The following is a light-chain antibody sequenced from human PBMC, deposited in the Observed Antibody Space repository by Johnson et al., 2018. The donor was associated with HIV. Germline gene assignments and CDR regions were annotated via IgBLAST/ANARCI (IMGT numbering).Light chain of an antibody. CDR3: GTWDRNLSVDFV. CDR1: SSNIGNNY. CDR2: DNN. V-gene: IGLV1-51*01. Sequence: QSVLTQPPSVSAAPGQKVTISCSGSSSNIGNNYVSWYQQLPGTAPKLLIYDNNKRPSGIPDRFSGSKSGTSATLGITGLQTGDEADYYCGTWDRNLSVDFVFRTVTKFTGL. J-gene: IGLJ1*01.